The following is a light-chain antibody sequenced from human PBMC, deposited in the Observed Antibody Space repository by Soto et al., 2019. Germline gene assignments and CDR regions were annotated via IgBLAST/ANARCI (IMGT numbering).Light chain of an antibody. CDR2: DAS. Sequence: AILLTQSPSSLPASVGDRVIITCRSSQDIRSALAWYQQKPGKPPKLLIYDASSLESGVPSRFSGSGSGTDFTLTISSLLPEDFATYFCQQFKSYPLTFGGGTKVEIK. J-gene: IGKJ4*01. CDR1: QDIRSA. V-gene: IGKV1-13*02. CDR3: QQFKSYPLT.